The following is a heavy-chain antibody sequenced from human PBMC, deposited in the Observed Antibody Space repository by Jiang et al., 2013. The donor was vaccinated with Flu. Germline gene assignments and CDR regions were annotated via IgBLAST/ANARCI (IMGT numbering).Heavy chain of an antibody. CDR3: ATRVNWDYYYGMDV. V-gene: IGHV4-59*01. Sequence: LLKPSETLSLTCTVSGGSISSYYWSWIRQPPGKGLEWIGYIYYSGSTNYNPSLKSRVTISVDTSKNQFSLKLSSVTAADTAVYYCATRVNWDYYYGMDVWGQGTTVTVSS. J-gene: IGHJ6*02. D-gene: IGHD3-16*01. CDR1: GGSISSYY. CDR2: IYYSGST.